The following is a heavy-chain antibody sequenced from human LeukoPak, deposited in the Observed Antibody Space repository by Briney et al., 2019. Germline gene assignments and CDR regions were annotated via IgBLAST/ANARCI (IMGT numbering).Heavy chain of an antibody. Sequence: SETLSLTCTVSGGSISSGGYYWSWIRQHPGKGLEWIGYIYYSGSTYYNPSLKSRVTISVDTSKNQFSLKLSSVTAADTVVYYCARDNYDSSGDNWFDPWGQGTLVTVSS. CDR2: IYYSGST. J-gene: IGHJ5*02. CDR1: GGSISSGGYY. D-gene: IGHD3-22*01. CDR3: ARDNYDSSGDNWFDP. V-gene: IGHV4-31*03.